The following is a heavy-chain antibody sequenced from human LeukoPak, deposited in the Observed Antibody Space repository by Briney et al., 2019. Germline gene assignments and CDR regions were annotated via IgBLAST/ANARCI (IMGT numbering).Heavy chain of an antibody. V-gene: IGHV4-4*02. D-gene: IGHD3-16*01. CDR3: ARDGVTAAAERWGGTAFNWFDP. Sequence: KPSETLSLTCAVSGGSISSSNWWSWVRQPPGKGLEWIGEIYHSGSTNYNPSLKSRVTISVDKSKNQFSLQLNSVTAADTAVYYCARDGVTAAAERWGGTAFNWFDPWGQGTLVTVSS. J-gene: IGHJ5*02. CDR2: IYHSGST. CDR1: GGSISSSNW.